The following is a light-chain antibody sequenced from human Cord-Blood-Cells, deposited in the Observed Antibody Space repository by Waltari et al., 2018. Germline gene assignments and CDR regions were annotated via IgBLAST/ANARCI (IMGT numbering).Light chain of an antibody. J-gene: IGLJ2*01. CDR3: CSYAGSVV. V-gene: IGLV2-23*01. CDR2: EGS. CDR1: SSDFGSYNL. Sequence: QSALTQPVYVSGSPGQSITISCTGTSSDFGSYNLVSWYQPHPGKAPKIMIYEGSKRPSGVSNRFSGSKSGNTASLTISGLQAEDEADYYCCSYAGSVVFGGGTKLTVL.